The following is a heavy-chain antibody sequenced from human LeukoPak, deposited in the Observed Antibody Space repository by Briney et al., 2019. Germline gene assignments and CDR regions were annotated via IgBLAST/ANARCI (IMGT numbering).Heavy chain of an antibody. CDR1: GFTFSSYG. J-gene: IGHJ4*02. CDR2: ISYDGSNK. CDR3: AKEVARPPGLFDY. D-gene: IGHD2-15*01. V-gene: IGHV3-30*18. Sequence: GRSLRLSCAASGFTFSSYGMHCVRQAPGKGLEWVAVISYDGSNKYYADSVKGRFTISRDNSKNTLYLQMNSLRAEDTAVYYCAKEVARPPGLFDYWGQGTLVTVSS.